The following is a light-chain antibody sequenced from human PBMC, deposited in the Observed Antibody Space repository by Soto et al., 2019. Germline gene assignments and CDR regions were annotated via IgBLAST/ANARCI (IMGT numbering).Light chain of an antibody. CDR3: QQYNSYSWT. CDR2: KAS. Sequence: DIQMTQSPSTLSASVGDRVTITCRASQIISSWLAWYQQKPGKAPKLLIHKASSLESGVPSRFSGSGSGTEFTLTISSLQPDDFATYYCQQYNSYSWTFGQGTKVEIK. V-gene: IGKV1-5*03. J-gene: IGKJ1*01. CDR1: QIISSW.